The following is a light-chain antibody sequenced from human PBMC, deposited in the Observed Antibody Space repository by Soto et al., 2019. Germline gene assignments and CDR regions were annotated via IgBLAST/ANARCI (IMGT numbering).Light chain of an antibody. J-gene: IGKJ1*01. Sequence: AIQLTQYPSSLYASVGDRVTITCRASQAIRTALGWYQQKPGKVPKLLIYAASILQSGVPSRFSGSGSGTDFTLTISSLQPEDFATYYCLLDFRYFWAFGQGTKVEIK. CDR1: QAIRTA. CDR2: AAS. V-gene: IGKV1-6*01. CDR3: LLDFRYFWA.